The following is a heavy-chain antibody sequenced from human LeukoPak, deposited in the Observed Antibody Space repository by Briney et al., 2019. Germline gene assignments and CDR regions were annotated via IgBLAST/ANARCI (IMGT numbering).Heavy chain of an antibody. CDR3: AREIPGGSGRYGTPIDYGMDV. CDR1: GGSIRSYY. D-gene: IGHD6-19*01. J-gene: IGHJ6*02. Sequence: SETLSLTCTVSGGSIRSYYWNWIRQPPGKGLEWIGYIYYSGSSYYNPSLKSRVTISLDTSKNQFSLNLSSVTAADTALYYCAREIPGGSGRYGTPIDYGMDVWGQGTTVTVSS. V-gene: IGHV4-59*01. CDR2: IYYSGSS.